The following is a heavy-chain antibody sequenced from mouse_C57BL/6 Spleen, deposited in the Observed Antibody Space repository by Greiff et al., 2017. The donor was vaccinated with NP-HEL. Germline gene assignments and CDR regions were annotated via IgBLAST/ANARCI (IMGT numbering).Heavy chain of an antibody. CDR3: ARTDAHYDFDY. Sequence: VQLQQPGAELVRPGSSVKLSCKASGYTFTSYWMHWVKQRPIQGLEWIGNIDPPDSETHYNQKFKDKATLTVDKSSSTAYMQLSSLTSEDSAVYYCARTDAHYDFDYWGQGTTLTVSS. J-gene: IGHJ2*01. D-gene: IGHD1-1*01. CDR1: GYTFTSYW. V-gene: IGHV1-52*01. CDR2: IDPPDSET.